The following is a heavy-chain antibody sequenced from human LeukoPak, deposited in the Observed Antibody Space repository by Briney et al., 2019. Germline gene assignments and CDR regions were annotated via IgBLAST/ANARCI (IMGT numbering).Heavy chain of an antibody. CDR3: ARGPVALCSFGGCSPKPTFDY. J-gene: IGHJ4*02. CDR1: GFTFSGYD. V-gene: IGHV3-13*04. Sequence: PGGSLRLSCAASGFTFSGYDMHWVRQATGKGLEWVSAISSAAGDTYYPGSVKGRFTISRDNAKNSLYLHMNSLRAEDAAVYYCARGPVALCSFGGCSPKPTFDYWGQGTLVTVSS. CDR2: ISSAAGDT. D-gene: IGHD2-15*01.